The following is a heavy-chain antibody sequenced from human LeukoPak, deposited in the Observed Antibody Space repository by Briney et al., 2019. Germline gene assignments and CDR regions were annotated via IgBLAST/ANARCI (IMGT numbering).Heavy chain of an antibody. CDR1: GFTFSNYW. CDR2: VKEDGSDK. CDR3: ARDQWRLFDY. J-gene: IGHJ4*02. Sequence: QPGGSLRLSCAASGFTFSNYWMSWVRQAPGKGLEWVASVKEDGSDKYYVDSVKGRFTISRDSAKNSLFLQMNSLRAEDTAVYYCARDQWRLFDYWGQGTLVTVSS. D-gene: IGHD2-21*02. V-gene: IGHV3-7*04.